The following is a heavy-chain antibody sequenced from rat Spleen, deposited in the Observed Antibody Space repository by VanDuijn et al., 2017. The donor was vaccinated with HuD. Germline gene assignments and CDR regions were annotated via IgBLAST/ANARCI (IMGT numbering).Heavy chain of an antibody. D-gene: IGHD4-3*01. CDR3: VRQETSGYSNWFTY. CDR1: GFTFSDYF. Sequence: EVQLVESGGGLVQPGRSMKLSCAASGFTFSDYFMAWVRQAPAQGLEWVATISADGTNTSYRDSVKGRFTISRDDVRSTLYLEMDSRGSEDTATYSCVRQETSGYSNWFTYWGQGALVTVSS. J-gene: IGHJ3*01. CDR2: ISADGTNT. V-gene: IGHV5-25*01.